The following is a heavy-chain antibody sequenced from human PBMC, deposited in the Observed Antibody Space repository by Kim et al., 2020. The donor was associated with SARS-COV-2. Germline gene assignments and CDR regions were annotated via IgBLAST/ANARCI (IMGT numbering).Heavy chain of an antibody. J-gene: IGHJ4*02. CDR3: AKLPFPFGLSNY. D-gene: IGHD3-10*01. Sequence: YADSVKGRFTSARDKSKNALYLQMNSLRAEDTAVYYCAKLPFPFGLSNYWGQGTLVTVSS. V-gene: IGHV3-23*01.